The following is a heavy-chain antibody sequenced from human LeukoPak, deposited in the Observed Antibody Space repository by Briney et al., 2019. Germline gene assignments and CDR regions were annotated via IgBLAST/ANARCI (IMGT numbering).Heavy chain of an antibody. V-gene: IGHV1-8*01. CDR1: GYTCTSYD. Sequence: ASVKVSCKASGYTCTSYDINWVRQATGQGLEWRGWMNPNSGNTGYAQKFQGRVTMTRNTSISTAYMELSSLRSEATAVDYGARLRIVGIAAPGYYMDVWGKGTTVTVSS. D-gene: IGHD6-13*01. CDR2: MNPNSGNT. CDR3: ARLRIVGIAAPGYYMDV. J-gene: IGHJ6*03.